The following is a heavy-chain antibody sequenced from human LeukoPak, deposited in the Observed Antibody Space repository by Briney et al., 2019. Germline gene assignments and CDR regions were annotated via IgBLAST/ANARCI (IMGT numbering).Heavy chain of an antibody. V-gene: IGHV4-59*12. Sequence: SETLSLTCTVSGGSISSYYWSWIRQPPGKGLEWIGSIYYSGSTYYNPSLKSRVTISVDSSKNQFSLRLSSVTAADTAVYYCARGSAYDYVWGSYRYTMSYWGQGTLVTVSS. D-gene: IGHD3-16*02. CDR2: IYYSGST. CDR3: ARGSAYDYVWGSYRYTMSY. J-gene: IGHJ4*02. CDR1: GGSISSYY.